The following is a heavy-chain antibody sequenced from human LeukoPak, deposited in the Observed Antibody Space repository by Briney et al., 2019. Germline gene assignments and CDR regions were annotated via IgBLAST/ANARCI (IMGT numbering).Heavy chain of an antibody. CDR3: ARGFVYCGGDCYQSERAFDI. CDR1: GNTFTGYY. D-gene: IGHD2-21*01. Sequence: GASVKVSCKASGNTFTGYYMHWVRQAPGQGLEWMGWINPNSGGTKYAQKFQGRVTMTTDTSISTAYMELSGLRSDDMAVYYCARGFVYCGGDCYQSERAFDIWGQGTMVSVSS. V-gene: IGHV1-2*02. CDR2: INPNSGGT. J-gene: IGHJ3*02.